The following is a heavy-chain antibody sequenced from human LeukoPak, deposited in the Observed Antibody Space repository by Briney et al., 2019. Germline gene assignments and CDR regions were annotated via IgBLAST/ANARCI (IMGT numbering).Heavy chain of an antibody. CDR2: ISAYNGNT. Sequence: ASVKVSCKASGYTFTSYGISWVRQAPGQGLEWMGRISAYNGNTNYAQKLQGRVTMTTDTSTSTAYMELRSLRSDDTAVYYCARGPNGYNYPYYYYMDVWGKGTTVTVSS. CDR3: ARGPNGYNYPYYYYMDV. CDR1: GYTFTSYG. D-gene: IGHD5-24*01. J-gene: IGHJ6*03. V-gene: IGHV1-18*01.